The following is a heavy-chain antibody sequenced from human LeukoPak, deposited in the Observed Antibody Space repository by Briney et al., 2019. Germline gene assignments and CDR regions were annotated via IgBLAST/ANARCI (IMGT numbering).Heavy chain of an antibody. Sequence: PGGSLRLSCAASGFTFSSYGMSWVRQAPGKGLEWVSAISGSGGSTYYADSVKGRFTISRDNAKNSLYLQMNSLRAEDTAVYYCARWLGAIAWPYYFDYWGQGTLVTVSS. D-gene: IGHD3-16*02. J-gene: IGHJ4*02. CDR3: ARWLGAIAWPYYFDY. CDR2: ISGSGGST. V-gene: IGHV3-23*01. CDR1: GFTFSSYG.